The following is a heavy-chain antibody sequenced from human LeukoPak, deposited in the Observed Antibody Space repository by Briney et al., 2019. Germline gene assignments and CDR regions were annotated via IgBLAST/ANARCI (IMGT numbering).Heavy chain of an antibody. V-gene: IGHV3-21*01. D-gene: IGHD2-2*01. CDR1: GFTFSTYS. Sequence: GGSLRLSCAASGFTFSTYSMNWVRQAPGKGLEWVSSISTSYIYYADSVKGRFTISRDNAKNSLYLQMNSLRAEDTAVYYCVRDSPYCSSTNCYFDYWGQGTLVTVSS. CDR3: VRDSPYCSSTNCYFDY. J-gene: IGHJ4*02. CDR2: ISTSYI.